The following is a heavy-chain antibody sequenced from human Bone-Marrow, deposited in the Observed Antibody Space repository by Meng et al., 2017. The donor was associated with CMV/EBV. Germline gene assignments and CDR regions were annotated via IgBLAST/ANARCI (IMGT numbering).Heavy chain of an antibody. J-gene: IGHJ4*02. Sequence: GGSLRLSCAASGFTFSSYSMNWVRQAPGKGLEWVSAMSGGVTSTYYADSVKGRFTISRDNSKNTLYLQMNSLRAEDTAIYYCAKGKASDQWGQGTLVTVSS. V-gene: IGHV3-23*01. CDR3: AKGKASDQ. CDR1: GFTFSSYS. CDR2: MSGGVTST.